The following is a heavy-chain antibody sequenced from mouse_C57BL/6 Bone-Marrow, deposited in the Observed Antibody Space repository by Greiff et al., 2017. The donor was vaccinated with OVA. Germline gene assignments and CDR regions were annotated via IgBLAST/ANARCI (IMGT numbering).Heavy chain of an antibody. CDR1: GYTFTDYN. CDR3: ARSTDYYSNYPFAY. Sequence: EVQLQQSGPELVKPGASVKIPCKASGYTFTDYNMDWVKQSHGKSLEWIGDINPNNGGTIYNQKFKGKATLTVDKSSSTDYMELRSLTSEDTAVYYCARSTDYYSNYPFAYWGQGTLVTVSA. D-gene: IGHD2-5*01. V-gene: IGHV1-18*01. J-gene: IGHJ3*01. CDR2: INPNNGGT.